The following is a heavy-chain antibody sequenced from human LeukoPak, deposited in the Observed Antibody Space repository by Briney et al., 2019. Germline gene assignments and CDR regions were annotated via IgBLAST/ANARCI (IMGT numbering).Heavy chain of an antibody. CDR1: GYTFTSYG. D-gene: IGHD3-22*01. CDR3: ARVYDSSGYYYYFDY. CDR2: IIPIFGTA. J-gene: IGHJ4*02. Sequence: SVKVSCKASGYTFTSYGISWVRQAPGQGLEWMGGIIPIFGTANYAQKFQGRVTITADESTSTAYMELSSLRSEDTAVYYCARVYDSSGYYYYFDYWGQGTLVTVSS. V-gene: IGHV1-69*13.